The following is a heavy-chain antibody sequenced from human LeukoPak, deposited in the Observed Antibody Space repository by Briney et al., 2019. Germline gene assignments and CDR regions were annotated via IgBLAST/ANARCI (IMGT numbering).Heavy chain of an antibody. CDR3: ARGRRRYYYDSSGHLDY. CDR2: INHSGST. CDR1: GGSFSGYY. Sequence: SETLSHTCAVYGGSFSGYYWSWIRQPPGKGLEWIGEINHSGSTNYNPSLKSRVTISVDTSKNQFSLKLSSVTAADTAVYYCARGRRRYYYDSSGHLDYWGQGTLVTVSS. J-gene: IGHJ4*02. D-gene: IGHD3-22*01. V-gene: IGHV4-34*01.